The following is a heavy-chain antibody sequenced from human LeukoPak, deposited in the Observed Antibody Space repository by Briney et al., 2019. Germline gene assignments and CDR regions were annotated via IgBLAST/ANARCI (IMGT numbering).Heavy chain of an antibody. CDR1: GFTFSSYS. CDR3: ARGGNSEWTQYYYYYYYMDV. V-gene: IGHV3-21*01. J-gene: IGHJ6*03. D-gene: IGHD4-23*01. CDR2: ISSSSSYI. Sequence: PGGSLRLSCAASGFTFSSYSMNWVRQAPGKGLEWVSSISSSSSYIYYADSVKGRFTISRDNAKNSLYLQMNSLRAEGTAVYYCARGGNSEWTQYYYYYYYMDVWGKGTTVTVSS.